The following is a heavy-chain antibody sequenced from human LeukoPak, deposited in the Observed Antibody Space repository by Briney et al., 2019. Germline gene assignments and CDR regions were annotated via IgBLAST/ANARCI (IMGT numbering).Heavy chain of an antibody. CDR1: GFTFSSYW. D-gene: IGHD2-15*01. CDR3: ARLYCSGGSCPRRSWFDP. V-gene: IGHV3-7*05. CDR2: IKQDGSEK. J-gene: IGHJ5*02. Sequence: GGSLRFSCAASGFTFSSYWMSWVRQAPGKGLEWVANIKQDGSEKYYVDSVKGRFTISRDNAKNSLYLQMNSLRAEDTAVYYCARLYCSGGSCPRRSWFDPWGQGTLVTVSS.